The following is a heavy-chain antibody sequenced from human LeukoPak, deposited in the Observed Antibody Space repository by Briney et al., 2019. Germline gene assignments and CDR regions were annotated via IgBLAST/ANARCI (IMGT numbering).Heavy chain of an antibody. V-gene: IGHV4-59*08. J-gene: IGHJ4*02. CDR1: GFTFSFSA. CDR3: ARSSVSGTYSGGY. D-gene: IGHD3-10*01. Sequence: GSLRLSCAASGFTFSFSAVHWIRQPPGKGLEWIGYIYYGGSTYSNPSLKGRVTISADTSKNQFSLKVTSVTAADTAVYYCARSSVSGTYSGGYWGQGILVTVSS. CDR2: IYYGGST.